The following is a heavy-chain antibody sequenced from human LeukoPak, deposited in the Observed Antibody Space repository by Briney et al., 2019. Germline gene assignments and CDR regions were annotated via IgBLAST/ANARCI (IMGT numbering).Heavy chain of an antibody. V-gene: IGHV6-1*01. Sequence: SQTLSLTCAISGDSVSSNSAAWNWIRQSPSRGLEWLGRTYYRSKWYNDYAVSVKSRITINPDTSKNQFSLKLSSVTAADTAVYYCASAITVTTDYWGQGTLVTVS. CDR2: TYYRSKWYN. J-gene: IGHJ4*02. D-gene: IGHD4-17*01. CDR3: ASAITVTTDY. CDR1: GDSVSSNSAA.